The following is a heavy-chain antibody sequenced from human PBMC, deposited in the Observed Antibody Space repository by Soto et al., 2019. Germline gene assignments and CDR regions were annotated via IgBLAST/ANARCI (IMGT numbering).Heavy chain of an antibody. CDR3: AKGKDGGIWFDP. J-gene: IGHJ5*02. Sequence: EVQLLESGGVLVQPGGSLRLSCAASGFTFSSYAMSWVRQAPGKGLEWVSAISGSGGSTYYADSVKGRFTISRDNSKNTVDPQMNSLRHEDTAVYYCAKGKDGGIWFDPWGQGPLVTVSS. CDR1: GFTFSSYA. CDR2: ISGSGGST. D-gene: IGHD3-16*01. V-gene: IGHV3-23*01.